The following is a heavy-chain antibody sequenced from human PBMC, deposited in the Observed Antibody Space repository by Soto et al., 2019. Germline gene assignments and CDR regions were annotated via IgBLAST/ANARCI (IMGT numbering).Heavy chain of an antibody. CDR3: ARDSPPGDY. V-gene: IGHV1-18*01. CDR2: ISAYNGNT. CDR1: GYTFASYA. Sequence: ASVKVSCKASGYTFASYAFSWVRQAPGQGLEWMGWISAYNGNTKYAEKLQGRVTMTTDTSTSTAYMELRSLTSDDTAVYYCARDSPPGDYWGQGTLVTVSS. J-gene: IGHJ4*02.